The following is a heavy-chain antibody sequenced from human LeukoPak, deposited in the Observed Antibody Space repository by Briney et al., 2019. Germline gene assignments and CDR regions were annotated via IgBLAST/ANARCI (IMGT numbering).Heavy chain of an antibody. CDR2: VNSVESST. Sequence: ETGGSLRLSCAASGFTFSNYWMHWVRQIPGKGLVWVSRVNSVESSTTYADSVKGRFTISRDNAKNTLYLQMNSLRAEDTAECYCARESSTGWYGSLNYWGQGTLVTVSS. V-gene: IGHV3-74*01. CDR1: GFTFSNYW. CDR3: ARESSTGWYGSLNY. J-gene: IGHJ4*02. D-gene: IGHD6-19*01.